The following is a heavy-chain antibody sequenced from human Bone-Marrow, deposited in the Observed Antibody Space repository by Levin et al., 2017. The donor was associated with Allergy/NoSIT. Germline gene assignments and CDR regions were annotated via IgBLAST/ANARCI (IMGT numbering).Heavy chain of an antibody. V-gene: IGHV3-74*01. Sequence: GGSLRLSCAASGFTFSSYWMHWVRQAPGKGLVWVSRINSDGSSTSYADSVKGRFTISRDNAKITLYLQMNSLRAEDTAVYYCAREDVVYCSGGSCYPFDYWGQGTLVTVSS. CDR2: INSDGSST. CDR1: GFTFSSYW. CDR3: AREDVVYCSGGSCYPFDY. D-gene: IGHD2-15*01. J-gene: IGHJ4*02.